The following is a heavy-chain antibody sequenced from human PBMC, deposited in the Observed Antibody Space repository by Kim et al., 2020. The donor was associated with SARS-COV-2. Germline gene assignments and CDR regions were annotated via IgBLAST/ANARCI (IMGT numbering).Heavy chain of an antibody. CDR1: GGTFSSYA. J-gene: IGHJ4*02. D-gene: IGHD3-22*01. Sequence: SVKVSCKASGGTFSSYAISWVRQAPGQGLEWMGGIIPIFGTANYAQKFQGRVTITADESTSTAYMELSSLRSEDTAVYYCASDTNYYDSSGFDCWGQGTLVTVSS. CDR2: IIPIFGTA. V-gene: IGHV1-69*13. CDR3: ASDTNYYDSSGFDC.